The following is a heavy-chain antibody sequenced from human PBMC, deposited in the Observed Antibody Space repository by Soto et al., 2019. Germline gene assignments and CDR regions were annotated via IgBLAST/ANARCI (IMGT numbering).Heavy chain of an antibody. D-gene: IGHD2-15*01. CDR3: AKGGYRSGGSCYGAFDI. J-gene: IGHJ3*02. CDR2: ISGSGGST. Sequence: PGGSLRLSCAASGFTFSSYAMSWVRQAPGKGLEWVSGISGSGGSTYYADSVKGRFTISRDNSKNTVYLQMNSLRAEDTAVHYCAKGGYRSGGSCYGAFDIWGQGTMVTVSS. V-gene: IGHV3-23*01. CDR1: GFTFSSYA.